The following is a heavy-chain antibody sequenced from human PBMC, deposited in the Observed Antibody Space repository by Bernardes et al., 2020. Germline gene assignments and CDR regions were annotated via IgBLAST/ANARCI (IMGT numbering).Heavy chain of an antibody. D-gene: IGHD2-15*01. J-gene: IGHJ5*02. Sequence: SETLSLTCAVSGGSISSSNWWSWVRQPPGKGLEWIGEIYHSGSTNYNPSLKSRVTISVDKSKNQFSLKLSSVTAADTAVYYCARDLLSYCSGGSCYSGRWFDPWGQGTLVTVSS. CDR1: GGSISSSNW. V-gene: IGHV4-4*02. CDR3: ARDLLSYCSGGSCYSGRWFDP. CDR2: IYHSGST.